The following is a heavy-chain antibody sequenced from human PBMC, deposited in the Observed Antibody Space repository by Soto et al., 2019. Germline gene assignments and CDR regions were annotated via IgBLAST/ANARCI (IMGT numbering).Heavy chain of an antibody. J-gene: IGHJ4*02. CDR1: GFTFNYYW. CDR2: LQTDGSHP. Sequence: EVQLVESGGGLVQPGGSLRLSCVASGFTFNYYWMHWVRQAPGKGLMWVSRLQTDGSHPDYADSVKGRFTICRDNAKNTMYLQMNNLRAEDTAVYYCARGGDPDYWGQGTLVTVSS. CDR3: ARGGDPDY. V-gene: IGHV3-74*01.